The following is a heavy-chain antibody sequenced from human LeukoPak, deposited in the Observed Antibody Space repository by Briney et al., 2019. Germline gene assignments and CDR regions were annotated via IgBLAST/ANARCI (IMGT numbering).Heavy chain of an antibody. CDR2: ISGSGGST. V-gene: IGHV3-23*01. D-gene: IGHD4/OR15-4a*01. J-gene: IGHJ4*02. Sequence: GGSLRLSCAASGFTFSSYAMSWVRQTPGKGLEWVSAISGSGGSTYYADSVRGRFTISRDNSKNTLYLQMNSLRVEDTAVYFCARDPGAFPYFFDCWGQGTLVTVSS. CDR1: GFTFSSYA. CDR3: ARDPGAFPYFFDC.